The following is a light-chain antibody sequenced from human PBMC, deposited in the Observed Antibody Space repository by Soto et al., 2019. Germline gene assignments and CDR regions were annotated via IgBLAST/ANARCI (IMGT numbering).Light chain of an antibody. CDR3: SSYTSSSTRTTYV. J-gene: IGLJ1*01. V-gene: IGLV2-14*03. CDR2: DVS. Sequence: QSALTQPACVSGSPGQSITISCTGTSSDVGGYNYVSWYQHHPGKAPKLMIYDVSNRPSGVSNRFSGSKSGNTASLIISGLQAEDEADYYCSSYTSSSTRTTYVFGTGTKLTVL. CDR1: SSDVGGYNY.